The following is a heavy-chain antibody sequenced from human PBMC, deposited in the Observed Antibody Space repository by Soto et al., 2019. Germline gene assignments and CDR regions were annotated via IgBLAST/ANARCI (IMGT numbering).Heavy chain of an antibody. Sequence: PGGSLRLSCSASGFTFSSYAMHWVRQAPGKGLEFVSAISSNGGSTYYADSVKGRFTTSRDNSKNTLYLQMSSLRAEDTAVYYCVNSMAASLLWLGETESYWGQGTLVTVSS. D-gene: IGHD3-10*01. J-gene: IGHJ4*02. CDR1: GFTFSSYA. CDR3: VNSMAASLLWLGETESY. CDR2: ISSNGGST. V-gene: IGHV3-64D*08.